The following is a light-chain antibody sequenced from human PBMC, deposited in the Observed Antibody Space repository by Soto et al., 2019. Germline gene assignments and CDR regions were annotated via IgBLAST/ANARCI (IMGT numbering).Light chain of an antibody. CDR1: QSVLYSSNNKNY. V-gene: IGKV4-1*01. J-gene: IGKJ4*01. CDR3: QQYYSTPLT. Sequence: DIVMTQSPDSLAVSLGERATINCKSSQSVLYSSNNKNYLAWYQQKPGQPPKLLIYWASTRESRVPDRFSGSGSWTDFTLTISSLQAEDVAVYSCQQYYSTPLTFGGGTKVEIK. CDR2: WAS.